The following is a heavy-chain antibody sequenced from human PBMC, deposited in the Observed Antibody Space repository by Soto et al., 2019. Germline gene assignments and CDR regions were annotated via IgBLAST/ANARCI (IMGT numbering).Heavy chain of an antibody. V-gene: IGHV4-31*03. CDR1: GGSISSGGYY. CDR3: ASSYDFWSGYFPYYYYGMDV. D-gene: IGHD3-3*01. J-gene: IGHJ6*02. Sequence: PSETLSLTCTVSGGSISSGGYYWSWIRQHPGKGLEWIGYIYYSGSTYYNPSLKSRVTISVDTSKNQFSLKLSSVTAADTAVYYCASSYDFWSGYFPYYYYGMDVWGQGTTVTVSS. CDR2: IYYSGST.